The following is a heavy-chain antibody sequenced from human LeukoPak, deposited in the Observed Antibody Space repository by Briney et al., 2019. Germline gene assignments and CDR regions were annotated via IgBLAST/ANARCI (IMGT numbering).Heavy chain of an antibody. D-gene: IGHD3-10*01. Sequence: GGSLRLSCAASGFTFSSYWMHWVRQAPGKGLVWVSRIKSDGSNTNYADSVKGRFTISRDNAKNTLHLQMNSLRAEDTAVYYCGRITMVRGVDYWGQGTLVTVSS. J-gene: IGHJ4*02. CDR1: GFTFSSYW. V-gene: IGHV3-74*01. CDR3: GRITMVRGVDY. CDR2: IKSDGSNT.